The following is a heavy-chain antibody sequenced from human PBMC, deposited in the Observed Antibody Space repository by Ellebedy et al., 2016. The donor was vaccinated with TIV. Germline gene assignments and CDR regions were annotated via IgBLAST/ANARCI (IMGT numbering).Heavy chain of an antibody. CDR2: ISSSSSYT. J-gene: IGHJ6*02. Sequence: GGSLRLSXAASGFTFSDYYMSWIRQAPGKGLEWVSYISSSSSYTNYADSVKGRFTISRDNAKNSLYLQMNSLRAEDTAVYYCARVLTNGDYRIDYYYYGMDVWGQGTTVTVSS. V-gene: IGHV3-11*05. CDR3: ARVLTNGDYRIDYYYYGMDV. CDR1: GFTFSDYY. D-gene: IGHD4-17*01.